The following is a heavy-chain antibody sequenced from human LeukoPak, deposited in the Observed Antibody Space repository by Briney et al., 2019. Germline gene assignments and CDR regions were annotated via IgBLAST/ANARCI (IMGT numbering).Heavy chain of an antibody. J-gene: IGHJ4*02. D-gene: IGHD2-2*01. V-gene: IGHV2-5*01. CDR1: GFSLSTSGVG. CDR2: IYWNDDQ. CDR3: AHRQRCSSTSCSGGYYFDY. Sequence: SGPTLVKPTQTLTLTCTFSGFSLSTSGVGVGWIRQPPGKALEWLALIYWNDDQRYSPSLKSRLTITKDTSKNQVVLTMTNMDPVDTATYYCAHRQRCSSTSCSGGYYFDYWGQGTLVTVSS.